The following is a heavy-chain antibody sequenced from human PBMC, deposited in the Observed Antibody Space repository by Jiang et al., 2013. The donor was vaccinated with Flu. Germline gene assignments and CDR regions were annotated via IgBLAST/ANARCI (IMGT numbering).Heavy chain of an antibody. J-gene: IGHJ4*02. V-gene: IGHV4-59*01. CDR2: IYHSGST. D-gene: IGHD4-23*01. Sequence: GPGLVKPSETLSLTCSVSGGSITTYYWSWIRQPPGKGLEWIGYIYHSGSTNYNPSLESRVTISVDTSKNQFPLKLSSVTAADTAVYYCARARVDYGGNSKTFDYWGQGTLVTVSS. CDR1: GGSITTYY. CDR3: ARARVDYGGNSKTFDY.